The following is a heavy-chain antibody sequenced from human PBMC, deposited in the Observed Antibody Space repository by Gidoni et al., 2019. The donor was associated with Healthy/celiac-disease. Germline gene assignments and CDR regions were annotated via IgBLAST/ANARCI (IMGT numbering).Heavy chain of an antibody. D-gene: IGHD6-13*01. J-gene: IGHJ4*02. CDR2: ISYDGSNK. CDR1: GFPFSSYA. V-gene: IGHV3-30*01. CDR3: ARGFSKQQLVLGDFDY. Sequence: QVQLVESGGGVVQPGRPLRISCAASGFPFSSYAMHWVRQAPGKGLEWVAVISYDGSNKYYADSVKGRFTISRDNSKNTLYLQMNSLRAEDTAVYYCARGFSKQQLVLGDFDYWGQGTLVTVSS.